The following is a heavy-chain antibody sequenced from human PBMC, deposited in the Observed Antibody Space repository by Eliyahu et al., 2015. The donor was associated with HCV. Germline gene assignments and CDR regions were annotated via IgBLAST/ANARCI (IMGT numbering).Heavy chain of an antibody. CDR2: ISAYNGNT. V-gene: IGHV1-18*01. J-gene: IGHJ6*02. Sequence: QAHLVQSGAEVKKPGASVKVSCKGSGYTFTSNGISWVRQAPGQGLEWMGWISAYNGNTEYAQGFQGRVTMTTETSTSTAYMELRSLRSDDTAVYYCGRDIAVAGYYYSGMDVWGLGTTVTVSS. CDR1: GYTFTSNG. CDR3: GRDIAVAGYYYSGMDV. D-gene: IGHD6-19*01.